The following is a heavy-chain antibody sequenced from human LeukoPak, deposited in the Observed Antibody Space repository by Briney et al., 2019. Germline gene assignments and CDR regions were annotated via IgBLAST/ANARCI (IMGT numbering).Heavy chain of an antibody. V-gene: IGHV3-30-3*01. CDR3: AKDIGSGSYLDY. D-gene: IGHD1-26*01. J-gene: IGHJ4*02. Sequence: GGSLRLSCAASGFTFSSYAMHWVRQAPGKGLEWVAVISYDGSNKYYADSVKGRFTISRDSAKNSLYLQMNSLRAEDTALYYCAKDIGSGSYLDYWGQGTLVTVSS. CDR2: ISYDGSNK. CDR1: GFTFSSYA.